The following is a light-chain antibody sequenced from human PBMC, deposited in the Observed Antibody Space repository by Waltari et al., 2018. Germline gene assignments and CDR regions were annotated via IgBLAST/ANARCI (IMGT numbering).Light chain of an antibody. J-gene: IGKJ2*03. CDR2: KVS. V-gene: IGKV2-30*01. Sequence: GVMTQSPLSLPVTLGQPASISCRSSQSLVYSDGNIYLNWFQQRPGLSPRRLIYKVSRRDSGVPDRFSGSGSGTDFTLRISRVEAEDVGLYFCMQGTNWPQSFGQGTKLEIK. CDR1: QSLVYSDGNIY. CDR3: MQGTNWPQS.